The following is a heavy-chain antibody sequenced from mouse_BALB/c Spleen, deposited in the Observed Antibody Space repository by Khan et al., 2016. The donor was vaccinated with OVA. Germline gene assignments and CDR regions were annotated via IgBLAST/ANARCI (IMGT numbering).Heavy chain of an antibody. CDR1: GYIFTDYV. CDR2: IYPGTNTT. Sequence: QVQLQQSGPELVKPGASVKMSCKASGYIFTDYVINWVKQRTGQGLEWIGEIYPGTNTTYYNEKFKGKATLTADKSSNTAYMQLSSLTSEDSAVYFCARSYASGFAYWGQGTLVTVSA. D-gene: IGHD1-1*01. V-gene: IGHV1-77*01. J-gene: IGHJ3*01. CDR3: ARSYASGFAY.